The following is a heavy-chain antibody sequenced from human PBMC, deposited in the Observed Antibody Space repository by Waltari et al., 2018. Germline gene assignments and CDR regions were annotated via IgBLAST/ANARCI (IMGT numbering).Heavy chain of an antibody. D-gene: IGHD3-10*01. J-gene: IGHJ4*02. CDR1: GDSFKTDTCY. CDR3: ARLVWFGAWIDN. CDR2: ILSSATT. V-gene: IGHV4-39*01. Sequence: QVRLQESGPGMLRPSETLSLTCPVPGDSFKTDTCYWGWFRQSPGTGVECLGPILSSATTYVPASLEPRVTISVDTFNNRFSLNLRSATAADTAVYFCARLVWFGAWIDNWGQGSLVTVSS.